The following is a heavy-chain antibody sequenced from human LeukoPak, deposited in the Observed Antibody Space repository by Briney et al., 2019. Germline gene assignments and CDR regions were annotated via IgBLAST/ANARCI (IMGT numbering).Heavy chain of an antibody. Sequence: SETLSLTCGVSGFSISSGYYWGWIRQPPGKGLEWIGSIYHTGSAYYNPSLKSRVIISVDASKNQFSLKMNSVTAADTAVYYCARGPLVSPWDYWGQGTLVTVSS. J-gene: IGHJ4*02. CDR3: ARGPLVSPWDY. CDR2: IYHTGSA. D-gene: IGHD6-6*01. CDR1: GFSISSGYY. V-gene: IGHV4-38-2*01.